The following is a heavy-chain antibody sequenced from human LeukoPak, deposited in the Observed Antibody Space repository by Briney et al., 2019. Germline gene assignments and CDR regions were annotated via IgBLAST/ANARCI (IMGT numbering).Heavy chain of an antibody. D-gene: IGHD3-10*01. CDR2: ISAYNGYT. CDR3: ARDPGLLWFAGGYYYGMDV. CDR1: GYTFPHYG. J-gene: IGHJ6*02. V-gene: IGHV1-18*01. Sequence: ASVKVSCKASGYTFPHYGVSWVRQAPGQGLEWMGWISAYNGYTNYTQKYQGRVTMTTDTSTSTAYMELRSLRSDDTAVYYCARDPGLLWFAGGYYYGMDVWGQGTTVTVPS.